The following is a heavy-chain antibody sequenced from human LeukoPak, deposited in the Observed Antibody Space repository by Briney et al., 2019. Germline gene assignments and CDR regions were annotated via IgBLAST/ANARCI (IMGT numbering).Heavy chain of an antibody. CDR3: ARDLDQYNGRFGGFGHDF. D-gene: IGHD3-10*01. Sequence: ASVEVSCKASGYTFINYGINWVRQAPGQGLEWMGWISAYNGNTNYAQSLQGRVTMTTDTSTSTVYMEMRSLTSDDTAVYYCARDLDQYNGRFGGFGHDFWGQGTLVTVSS. CDR1: GYTFINYG. V-gene: IGHV1-18*01. CDR2: ISAYNGNT. J-gene: IGHJ4*02.